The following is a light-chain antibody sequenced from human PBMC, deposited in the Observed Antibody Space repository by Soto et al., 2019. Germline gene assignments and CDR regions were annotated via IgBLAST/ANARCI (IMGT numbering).Light chain of an antibody. Sequence: DIQMTQSPSSLSASVGDRVTITCQASQDITNDLNWYQQKPGKAPKVLIYEASNLKTGVPSRFSGSGSGTDFPFNISSLQPEDIATYFCQQYDNVPLTFGGGTKVEIK. V-gene: IGKV1-33*01. CDR3: QQYDNVPLT. CDR2: EAS. J-gene: IGKJ4*01. CDR1: QDITND.